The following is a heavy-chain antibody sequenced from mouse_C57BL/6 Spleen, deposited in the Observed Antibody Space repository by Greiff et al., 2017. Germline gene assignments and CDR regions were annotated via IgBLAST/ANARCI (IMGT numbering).Heavy chain of an antibody. CDR1: GYTFTSYW. Sequence: QVQLQQPGTELVKPGASVKLSCKASGYTFTSYWMHWVKQRPGQGLEWIGNINPSNGGTNYNEKFKSKATLTVDKSSSTAYMQLISLTSEDSAVYYCARYPLYYGSSPFFDYWGQGTTLTVSS. D-gene: IGHD1-1*01. V-gene: IGHV1-53*01. J-gene: IGHJ2*01. CDR3: ARYPLYYGSSPFFDY. CDR2: INPSNGGT.